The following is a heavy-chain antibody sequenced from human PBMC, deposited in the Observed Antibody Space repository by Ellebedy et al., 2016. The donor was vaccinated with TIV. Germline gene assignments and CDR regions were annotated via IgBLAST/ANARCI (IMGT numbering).Heavy chain of an antibody. CDR3: ATSDYGGPFDY. D-gene: IGHD4-23*01. CDR1: GYSFTSYW. CDR2: IYPGDSDT. J-gene: IGHJ4*02. Sequence: GGSLRLXXKGSGYSFTSYWIGWVRQMPGKGLEWMGIIYPGDSDTRYSPSFQGQVTISADKSISTAYLQWSSLKASDTAMYYCATSDYGGPFDYWGQGTLVTVSS. V-gene: IGHV5-51*01.